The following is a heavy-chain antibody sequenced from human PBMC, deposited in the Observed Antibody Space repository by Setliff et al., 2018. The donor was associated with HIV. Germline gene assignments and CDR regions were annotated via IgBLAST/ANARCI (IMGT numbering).Heavy chain of an antibody. CDR3: ASQGRGELTGEGSFDY. CDR1: GGSISRGGYY. Sequence: SETLSLTCTVSGGSISRGGYYWSWIRQHPGKGLEWIGYIYYSGSTYYNPSLKSRVTISVDTSKNQFSLKLTSVTAANTAVYYCASQGRGELTGEGSFDYWGQGTRVTVTS. V-gene: IGHV4-31*03. CDR2: IYYSGST. J-gene: IGHJ4*02. D-gene: IGHD7-27*01.